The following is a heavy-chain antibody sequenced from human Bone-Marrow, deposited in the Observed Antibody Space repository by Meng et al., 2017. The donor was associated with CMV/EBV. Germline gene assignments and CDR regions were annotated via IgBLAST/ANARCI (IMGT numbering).Heavy chain of an antibody. CDR3: ARSSFSDYGGNVGPDY. CDR1: GFTFSDYY. V-gene: IGHV3-11*01. CDR2: ISSSGSTI. D-gene: IGHD4-23*01. Sequence: GESLKISCAASGFTFSDYYMSWSRQAPGKGLEWVSYISSSGSTIYYADSVKGRFTISRDNAKNSLYLQMNSLRAEDTAVYYCARSSFSDYGGNVGPDYWGQGTLVTVSS. J-gene: IGHJ4*02.